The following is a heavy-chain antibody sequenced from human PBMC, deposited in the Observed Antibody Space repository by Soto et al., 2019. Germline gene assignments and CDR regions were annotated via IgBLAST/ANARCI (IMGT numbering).Heavy chain of an antibody. V-gene: IGHV3-33*01. CDR2: IWYDGSNK. CDR3: ARDPRVETTLMAVFLG. CDR1: GFSFSNYG. J-gene: IGHJ1*01. Sequence: QVQLVESGGGVVQPGRSLRLSCAGSGFSFSNYGMHWVRQAPGKGLEWVALIWYDGSNKYYADSVKGRFTISRDNSKNTLYLQMSSLRNEDTAVYYCARDPRVETTLMAVFLGWGQGTLVTVSS. D-gene: IGHD3-3*01.